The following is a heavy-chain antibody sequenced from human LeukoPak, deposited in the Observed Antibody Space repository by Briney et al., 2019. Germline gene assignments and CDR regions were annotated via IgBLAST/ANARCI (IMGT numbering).Heavy chain of an antibody. CDR1: GGTFSSYA. CDR2: IIPIFGTA. Sequence: SVTVSCKASGGTFSSYAISWVRQAPGQGLEWMGGIIPIFGTANYAQKFQGRVTITADESTSTAYMELSSLRSEDTAVYYCARGPTVDLCSNCHYHYHKDVLGKGTTVTISS. CDR3: ARGPTVDLCSNCHYHYHKDV. J-gene: IGHJ6*03. D-gene: IGHD3-16*01. V-gene: IGHV1-69*01.